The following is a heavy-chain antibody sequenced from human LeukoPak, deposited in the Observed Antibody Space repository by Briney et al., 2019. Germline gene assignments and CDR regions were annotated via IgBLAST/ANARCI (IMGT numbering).Heavy chain of an antibody. CDR3: ARSQTTGFGESIHY. CDR1: GYTFINYA. D-gene: IGHD3-10*01. Sequence: ASVKVSCKASGYTFINYAVSWVRQAPGQGLEWMGWISAQNGNTKYAQKLQGRVTMTTDTSTSTAYMELRSLRSDDTAVYYCARSQTTGFGESIHYWGQGTLVTVSS. CDR2: ISAQNGNT. V-gene: IGHV1-18*01. J-gene: IGHJ4*02.